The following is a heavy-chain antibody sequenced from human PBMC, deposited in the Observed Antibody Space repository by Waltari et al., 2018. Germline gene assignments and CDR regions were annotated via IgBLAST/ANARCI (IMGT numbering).Heavy chain of an antibody. V-gene: IGHV3-23*04. D-gene: IGHD3-22*01. CDR3: AKVPPGYYDSSLDYYFDY. J-gene: IGHJ4*02. CDR2: ISGSGGST. CDR1: GFPFSSYA. Sequence: EVQLVESGGGLVQPGGSLRLSCAASGFPFSSYAMSWVRQAPGKGLEWVSAISGSGGSTYYADSVKGRFTISRDNSKNTLYLQMNSLRAEDTAVYYCAKVPPGYYDSSLDYYFDYWGQGTLVTVSS.